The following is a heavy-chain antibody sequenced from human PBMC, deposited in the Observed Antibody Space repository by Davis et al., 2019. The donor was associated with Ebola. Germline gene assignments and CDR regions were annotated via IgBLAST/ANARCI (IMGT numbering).Heavy chain of an antibody. CDR2: IDHSGDT. D-gene: IGHD6-13*01. CDR3: ARGNSKPAAGTGYFFDF. V-gene: IGHV4-34*01. CDR1: SGSFSGYS. J-gene: IGHJ4*02. Sequence: SETLSLTCAVYSGSFSGYSWSWIRQPPGKGPEWIGDIDHSGDTKYNPSLKSRVTLSVDSSKNQFSLKLDSVTAADTGVYYCARGNSKPAAGTGYFFDFWGQGTLVTVSS.